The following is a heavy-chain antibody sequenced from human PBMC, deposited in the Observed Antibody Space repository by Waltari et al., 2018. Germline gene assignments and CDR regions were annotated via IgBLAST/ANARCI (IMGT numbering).Heavy chain of an antibody. CDR2: IYHSGST. CDR3: SRGLNY. D-gene: IGHD3-22*01. V-gene: IGHV4-38-2*02. Sequence: QVQLQESGPGLVKPSETLSLTCTVSGYSISSGYYWGWTRQHPGKGLEWIGSIYHSGSTYYNPSLKSRVTISVDTSKNQFSLKLSSVTAADTAVYYCSRGLNYWGQGTLVTVSS. J-gene: IGHJ4*02. CDR1: GYSISSGYY.